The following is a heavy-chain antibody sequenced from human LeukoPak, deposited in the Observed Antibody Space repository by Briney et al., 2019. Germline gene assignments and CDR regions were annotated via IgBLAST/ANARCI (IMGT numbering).Heavy chain of an antibody. Sequence: GGSLRLSCAASRFTFSSYAMSGVRQAPGKGPEWVSAISGSGGSTYYADSVKGRFTITRDNSKNTLYLQINSLRAEDTAVYFCAKCSYGFSDPNFDYRGQGTLVTVS. CDR1: RFTFSSYA. J-gene: IGHJ4*02. V-gene: IGHV3-23*01. CDR3: AKCSYGFSDPNFDY. D-gene: IGHD5-18*01. CDR2: ISGSGGST.